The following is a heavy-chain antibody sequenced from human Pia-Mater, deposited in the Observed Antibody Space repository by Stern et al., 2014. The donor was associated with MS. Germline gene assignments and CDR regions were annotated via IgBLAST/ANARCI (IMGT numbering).Heavy chain of an antibody. Sequence: EVQLVESGGVLVQPGGSLRLSCAASGFSFSDFYMDWVRQAPGKGLEWVGRSRNKAKSYTTDYAASVKGRFTISRDDSKNSLYLQMNSLKTEDTAVYYCSRDSSGDYWGPGTLVTVSS. J-gene: IGHJ4*02. CDR1: GFSFSDFY. CDR2: SRNKAKSYTT. CDR3: SRDSSGDY. V-gene: IGHV3-72*01.